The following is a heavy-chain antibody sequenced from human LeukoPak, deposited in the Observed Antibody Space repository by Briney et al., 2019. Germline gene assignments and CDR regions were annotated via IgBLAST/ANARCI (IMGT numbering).Heavy chain of an antibody. CDR1: GFTFSSYW. CDR3: ARGYGEYDFWTEDYFDY. J-gene: IGHJ4*02. V-gene: IGHV3-74*01. Sequence: PGGSLRLSCAASGFTFSSYWMHWVRQAPGKGLVWVSRINTDGSSTSYADSVKGRFTISRDNAKNTLYLQMNSLRAEDTAVYYCARGYGEYDFWTEDYFDYWGQGTLVTVSS. CDR2: INTDGSST. D-gene: IGHD3-3*01.